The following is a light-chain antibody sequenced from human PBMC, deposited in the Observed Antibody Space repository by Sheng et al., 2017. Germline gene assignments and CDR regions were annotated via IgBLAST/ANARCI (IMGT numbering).Light chain of an antibody. CDR1: SAHRNYA. V-gene: IGLV4-69*01. CDR2: IDSDGSH. J-gene: IGLJ2*01. CDR3: QTWGAGIRV. Sequence: QLALTQSPSASASLGASVRLTCTLSSAHRNYAIAWHQQRPQKGPRYLMKIDSDGSHIKGDGIPDRFSGSSSGAERHLTISSLQSEDEADYYCQTWGAGIRVFGGGTKLTVL.